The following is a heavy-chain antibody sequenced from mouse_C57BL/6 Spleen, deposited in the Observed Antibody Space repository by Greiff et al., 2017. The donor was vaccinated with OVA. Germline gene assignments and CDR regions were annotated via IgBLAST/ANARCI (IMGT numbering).Heavy chain of an antibody. CDR2: IDPSAGDT. CDR1: GYTFTSYW. V-gene: IGHV1-50*01. J-gene: IGHJ2*01. Sequence: QVQLQQPGAELVKPGASVKLSCKASGYTFTSYWMQWVKQRPGQGLEWIGEIDPSAGDTNYNQKFKGKATLTVDTSSSTAYMQLSSLTSEDSAVEYCARREGYCDYWGKGTTLTVAS. CDR3: ARREGYCDY.